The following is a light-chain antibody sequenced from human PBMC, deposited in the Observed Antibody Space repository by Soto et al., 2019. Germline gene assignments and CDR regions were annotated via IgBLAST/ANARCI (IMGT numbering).Light chain of an antibody. CDR1: QSVSSSY. CDR3: QQYGSSPTYT. J-gene: IGKJ2*01. V-gene: IGKV3-20*01. Sequence: EIVLTQSPGTLSLSPGERATLSCRASQSVSSSYLAWYQQKPGQAPRLLIYGASSRATGIPDRFSGSGSGTDFTLTISRLAPEAFAVYYCQQYGSSPTYTFGQGTKLEIK. CDR2: GAS.